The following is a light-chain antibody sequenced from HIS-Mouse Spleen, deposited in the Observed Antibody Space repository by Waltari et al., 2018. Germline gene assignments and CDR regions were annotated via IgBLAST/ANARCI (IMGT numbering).Light chain of an antibody. V-gene: IGLV8-61*01. Sequence: QTVVTQEPSFSVSPGGTVTLTWRLTSGPVPTWYYPSWYQQTPGQAPRTLIYSTNTRSSGVPDRFSGSILGNKAALTITGAQADDESDYYCVLYMGSGIWVFGGGTKLTVL. J-gene: IGLJ3*02. CDR1: SGPVPTWYY. CDR3: VLYMGSGIWV. CDR2: STN.